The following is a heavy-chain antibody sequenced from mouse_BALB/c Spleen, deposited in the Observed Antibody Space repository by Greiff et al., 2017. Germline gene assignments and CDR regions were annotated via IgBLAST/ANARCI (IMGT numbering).Heavy chain of an antibody. CDR3: ARLPYGRGYAMDY. CDR1: GFAFSSYD. V-gene: IGHV5-12-1*01. D-gene: IGHD2-1*01. J-gene: IGHJ4*01. Sequence: DVKLVESGGGLVKPGGSLKLSCAASGFAFSSYDMSWVRQTPEKRLEWVAYISSGGGSTYYPDTVKGRFTISRDNAKNTLYLQMSSLKSEDTAMYYCARLPYGRGYAMDYWGQGTSVTVSS. CDR2: ISSGGGST.